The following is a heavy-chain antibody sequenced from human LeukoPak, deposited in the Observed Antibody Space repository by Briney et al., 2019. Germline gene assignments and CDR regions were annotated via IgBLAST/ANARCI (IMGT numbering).Heavy chain of an antibody. CDR3: ASRPFLYGFRTYFDN. J-gene: IGHJ4*02. D-gene: IGHD3-10*01. V-gene: IGHV4-34*01. Sequence: PSGTLSLTCAVYGGSFSAFYWNWIRQSPAKGLEWLGEMKQSGTPRYNPSLQSRVTISVDKSKNQFSLNVRSVTAADTAVYYCASRPFLYGFRTYFDNWAQGTLVTVSS. CDR2: MKQSGTP. CDR1: GGSFSAFY.